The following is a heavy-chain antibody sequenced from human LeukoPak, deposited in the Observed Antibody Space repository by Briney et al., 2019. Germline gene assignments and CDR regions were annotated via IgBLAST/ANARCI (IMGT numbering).Heavy chain of an antibody. Sequence: SQTLSLTCTVSGGSIGSTTYYWSWIRQHPGKGLEWIGYIYYSGSTYYNPSLKSRVTISVDTSKNQFSLKLTSVTAADTAVYYCAKDGETIFGVVTPPLPNWGQGTLVTVSS. CDR1: GGSIGSTTYY. CDR2: IYYSGST. CDR3: AKDGETIFGVVTPPLPN. V-gene: IGHV4-31*03. J-gene: IGHJ4*02. D-gene: IGHD3-3*01.